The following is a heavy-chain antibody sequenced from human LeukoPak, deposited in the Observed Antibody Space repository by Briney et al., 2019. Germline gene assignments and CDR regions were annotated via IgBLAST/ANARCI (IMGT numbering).Heavy chain of an antibody. CDR3: ATAREQWELTTFDY. J-gene: IGHJ4*02. D-gene: IGHD1-26*01. V-gene: IGHV1-24*01. CDR2: FDPEDGET. CDR1: GYTFTSYD. Sequence: ASVKVSCKASGYTFTSYDINWVRQATGQGLEWMGGFDPEDGETIYAQKFQGRVTMTEDTSTDTAYMELSSLRSEDTAVYYCATAREQWELTTFDYWGQGTLVTVSS.